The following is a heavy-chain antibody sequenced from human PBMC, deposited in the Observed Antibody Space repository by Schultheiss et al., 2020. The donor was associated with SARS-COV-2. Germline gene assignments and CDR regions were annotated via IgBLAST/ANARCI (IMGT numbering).Heavy chain of an antibody. CDR2: INHSGST. Sequence: SETLSLACAVYGGSFSGYYWSWIRQPPGKGLEWIGEINHSGSTNYNPSLKRRVTISVDTSRNQFSLKLRSVTAADTAVYYCARTSGRWLQLQTGGYFDYWGQGTLVTVSS. J-gene: IGHJ4*02. CDR1: GGSFSGYY. CDR3: ARTSGRWLQLQTGGYFDY. D-gene: IGHD5-24*01. V-gene: IGHV4-34*01.